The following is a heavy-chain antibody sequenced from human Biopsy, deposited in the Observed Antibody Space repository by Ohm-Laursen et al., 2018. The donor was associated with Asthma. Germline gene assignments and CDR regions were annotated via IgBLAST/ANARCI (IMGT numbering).Heavy chain of an antibody. CDR1: GGSMSSSSYY. Sequence: SETLSLTCTVSGGSMSSSSYYWGWIRQPPGKGLEWMGSISYTGSAYHNPSLKSRVTISVDTPKNHFSLKLSSVTAADTAVYYCARHWDWGSFFDYWGQRTPVTVSS. D-gene: IGHD7-27*01. V-gene: IGHV4-39*01. CDR2: ISYTGSA. J-gene: IGHJ4*02. CDR3: ARHWDWGSFFDY.